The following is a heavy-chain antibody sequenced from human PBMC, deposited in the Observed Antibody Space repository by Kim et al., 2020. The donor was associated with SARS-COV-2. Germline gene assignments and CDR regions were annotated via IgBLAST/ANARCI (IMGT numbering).Heavy chain of an antibody. Sequence: GGKNTYADSVKGRFTNSRDHTKNTLYLQMNSLGAEATAVYYCARTDYFDYWGQGTLVTVSS. CDR3: ARTDYFDY. J-gene: IGHJ4*02. CDR2: GGKN. V-gene: IGHV3-30*07.